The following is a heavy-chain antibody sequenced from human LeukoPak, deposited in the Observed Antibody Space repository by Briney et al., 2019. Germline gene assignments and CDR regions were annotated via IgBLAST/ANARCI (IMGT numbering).Heavy chain of an antibody. J-gene: IGHJ4*02. CDR3: GRLDMTRGVFIDY. Sequence: GESLKISCKGSGYSYTTYWITWVRQMPGKGLEWMGRIDPSDSYTKNSPSFQGHVSISADKSISTAYLQWSSLKASDTAMYYCGRLDMTRGVFIDYWGQGTLVTVSS. V-gene: IGHV5-10-1*01. CDR1: GYSYTTYW. CDR2: IDPSDSYT. D-gene: IGHD3-10*01.